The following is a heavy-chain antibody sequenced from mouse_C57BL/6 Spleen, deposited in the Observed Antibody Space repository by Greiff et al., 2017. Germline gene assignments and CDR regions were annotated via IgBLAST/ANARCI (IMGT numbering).Heavy chain of an antibody. CDR1: GYTFTDYY. CDR3: ARAWSY. CDR2: IIPNNGGT. Sequence: VQLQQSGPELVKPGASVKISCKASGYTFTDYYMNWVKQSHGKSLEWIGDIIPNNGGTSYNQKFKGKATLTVDKSSSTAYMELRSLTSEDSAVYYCARAWSYWGQGTTLTVSS. J-gene: IGHJ2*01. V-gene: IGHV1-26*01.